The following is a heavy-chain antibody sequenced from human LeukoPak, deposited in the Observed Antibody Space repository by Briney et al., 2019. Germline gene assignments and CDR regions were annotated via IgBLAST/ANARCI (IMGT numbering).Heavy chain of an antibody. Sequence: GGSLRLSCAASGFTFSSYWMHWVRHAPGKGLVWVSRMNSDGSSTIYADSVKGRFTISRDNAKNTLYLQMNSLRAEDTAVYYCARGGYSSGLDYWGQGTLATVSS. CDR3: ARGGYSSGLDY. D-gene: IGHD6-19*01. CDR2: MNSDGSST. V-gene: IGHV3-74*01. CDR1: GFTFSSYW. J-gene: IGHJ4*02.